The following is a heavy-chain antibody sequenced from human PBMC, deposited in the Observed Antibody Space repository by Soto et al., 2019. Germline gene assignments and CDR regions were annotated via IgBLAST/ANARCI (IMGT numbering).Heavy chain of an antibody. CDR1: GFTFSSYA. J-gene: IGHJ3*02. Sequence: QVQLVESGGGVVQPGRSLRLSCAASGFTFSSYAMHWVRQAPGKGLEWVAVISYDGSNKYYADSVKGRFTISRDNSKNTLYLQMNSLRAEDTAVYYSASVAGYSYGPVTFDIWGQGTMVTVSS. CDR2: ISYDGSNK. V-gene: IGHV3-30-3*01. CDR3: ASVAGYSYGPVTFDI. D-gene: IGHD5-18*01.